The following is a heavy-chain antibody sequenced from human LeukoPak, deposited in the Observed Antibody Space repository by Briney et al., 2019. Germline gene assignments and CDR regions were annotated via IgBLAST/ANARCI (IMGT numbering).Heavy chain of an antibody. D-gene: IGHD2-21*01. CDR1: GCTFTDYY. CDR3: AKSRGYSLSFDY. Sequence: GGSLRLSCAASGCTFTDYYLSWIRQAPGKGLDWLSYISSDGSAISYADSVRGRFTISRDNAKNSLFLQMSSLRAEDTAMYYCAKSRGYSLSFDYWGQGILVTVSS. V-gene: IGHV3-11*01. J-gene: IGHJ4*02. CDR2: ISSDGSAI.